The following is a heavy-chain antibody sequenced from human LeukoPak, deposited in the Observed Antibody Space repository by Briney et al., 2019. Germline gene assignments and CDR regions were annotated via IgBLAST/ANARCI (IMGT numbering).Heavy chain of an antibody. CDR1: GFTFSSYW. CDR2: INSDGSST. D-gene: IGHD4-23*01. J-gene: IGHJ4*02. Sequence: PGGSLRLSCAASGFTFSSYWMHWVRQAPGKGLVWVSRINSDGSSTIYADSVKGRFTISRDNAKNTLYLQMNSLRAEDTAVYYCARGAYGGTFDYWGQGTLVAVSS. CDR3: ARGAYGGTFDY. V-gene: IGHV3-74*01.